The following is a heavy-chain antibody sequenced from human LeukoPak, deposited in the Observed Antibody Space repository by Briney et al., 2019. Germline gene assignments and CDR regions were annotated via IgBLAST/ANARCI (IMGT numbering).Heavy chain of an antibody. Sequence: SGGSLRLSCEASTFTFTPGWMSWVRQAPGKGLEWVAMIKRDGGEKYYVDSVKGRFTISRDNAKKSLYLQMDSLRYEDTAVYYCASLDTAHPSGVYWGQGTLVTVSS. CDR2: IKRDGGEK. CDR1: TFTFTPGW. D-gene: IGHD5-18*01. CDR3: ASLDTAHPSGVY. V-gene: IGHV3-7*01. J-gene: IGHJ4*02.